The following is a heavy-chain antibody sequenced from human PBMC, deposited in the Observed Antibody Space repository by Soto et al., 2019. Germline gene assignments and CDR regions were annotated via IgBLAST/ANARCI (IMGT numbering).Heavy chain of an antibody. CDR3: ARLSGWSRINWFDP. CDR2: IYYGGNT. CDR1: GGSISSISDS. Sequence: SETLSLTCAVSGGSISSISDSWGWIRQPPGKGLEWIGNIYYGGNTYYNPSLKSRVAILVDSSKKELSLKMTSVTAADTAVYYCARLSGWSRINWFDPWGQGTLVTVSS. V-gene: IGHV4-39*01. D-gene: IGHD6-19*01. J-gene: IGHJ5*02.